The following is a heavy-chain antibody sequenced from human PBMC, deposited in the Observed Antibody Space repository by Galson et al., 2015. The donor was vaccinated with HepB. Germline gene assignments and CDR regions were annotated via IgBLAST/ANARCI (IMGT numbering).Heavy chain of an antibody. Sequence: ISCKGSGYSFTSYWIGWVRQMPGKGLKWMGIIYPGDSDTRYSPSFQGQVTISADKSISTAYLQWSSLKASDTAMYYCARQNWNYSFRILDYWGQGTLVTVSS. CDR2: IYPGDSDT. D-gene: IGHD1-7*01. J-gene: IGHJ4*02. V-gene: IGHV5-51*01. CDR3: ARQNWNYSFRILDY. CDR1: GYSFTSYW.